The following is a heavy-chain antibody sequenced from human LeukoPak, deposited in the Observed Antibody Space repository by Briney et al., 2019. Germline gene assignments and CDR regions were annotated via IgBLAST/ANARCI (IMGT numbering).Heavy chain of an antibody. J-gene: IGHJ4*02. D-gene: IGHD5-24*01. CDR3: AISPSPRDGVRHY. Sequence: ATVKISCKASGYTFTDYYMHWVQQAPGKGLEWVGRVDPEDGETIYAENFQGRVTITADMSTDTAYMELSGLRSEDTAVYYCAISPSPRDGVRHYWGQGTLVTVSS. CDR1: GYTFTDYY. V-gene: IGHV1-69-2*01. CDR2: VDPEDGET.